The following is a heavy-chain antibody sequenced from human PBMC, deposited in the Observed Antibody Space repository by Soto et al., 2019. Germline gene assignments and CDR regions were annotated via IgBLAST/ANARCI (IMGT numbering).Heavy chain of an antibody. Sequence: VQLMQSGAEVKQPGSSVKVSCKASGGTFSSHSINWVRQAPGQGLEWMGGIITLFGTAHYAQNFQGGVTITADQSTSTAYMELNSLRSDDTAVYYCAREVGYGDFSAALLDWGQGTLVTVSS. CDR2: IITLFGTA. J-gene: IGHJ4*02. CDR3: AREVGYGDFSAALLD. D-gene: IGHD4-17*01. V-gene: IGHV1-69*01. CDR1: GGTFSSHS.